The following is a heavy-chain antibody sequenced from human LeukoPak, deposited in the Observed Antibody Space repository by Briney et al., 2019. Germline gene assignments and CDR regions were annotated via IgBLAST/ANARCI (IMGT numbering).Heavy chain of an antibody. J-gene: IGHJ6*03. CDR3: TRDYDILTGYLYYYYYYMDV. V-gene: IGHV3-73*01. Sequence: GGSLRLSCAASGFTFSGSAMHWVRQASGKGLEWVGRIRSKANSYATAYAASVKGRFTISRDDSKNTAYLQMNSLKTEDTAVYYCTRDYDILTGYLYYYYYYMDVWGKGTTVTVSS. CDR1: GFTFSGSA. D-gene: IGHD3-9*01. CDR2: IRSKANSYAT.